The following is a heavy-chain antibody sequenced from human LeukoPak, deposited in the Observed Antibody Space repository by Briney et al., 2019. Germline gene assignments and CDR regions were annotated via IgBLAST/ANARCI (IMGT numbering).Heavy chain of an antibody. Sequence: PSETLSLTCTVSGGPISSYYWSWIRQPPGKGLEWIGYIYYSGSTNYNPSLKSRVTISVDTSKNQFSLKLSSVTAADTAVYYCARDRRDGYPGAFDIWGQGTMVTVSS. D-gene: IGHD5-24*01. CDR1: GGPISSYY. V-gene: IGHV4-59*01. J-gene: IGHJ3*02. CDR2: IYYSGST. CDR3: ARDRRDGYPGAFDI.